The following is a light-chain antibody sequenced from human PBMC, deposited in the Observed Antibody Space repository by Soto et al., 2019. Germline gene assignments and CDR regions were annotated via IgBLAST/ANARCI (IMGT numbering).Light chain of an antibody. Sequence: EIVLTQSPGTLSPSPGARATLSCSASQSVSSSYLAWYQQKPGQAPRLLISGASSRAADIPDRFSGSGSGTDFTLTINRLEPEDFAVYYCQQYDSSPRTFGQGTKVDI. V-gene: IGKV3-20*01. CDR2: GAS. CDR1: QSVSSSY. J-gene: IGKJ1*01. CDR3: QQYDSSPRT.